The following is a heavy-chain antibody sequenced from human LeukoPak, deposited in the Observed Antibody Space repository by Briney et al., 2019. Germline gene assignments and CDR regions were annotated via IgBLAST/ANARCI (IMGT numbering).Heavy chain of an antibody. J-gene: IGHJ4*02. CDR1: GGSFSGYY. D-gene: IGHD4-17*01. V-gene: IGHV4-34*01. Sequence: SETLSLTCAVYGGSFSGYYWSWIRQPPGKGLEWIGENNHSGSTNYNPSLKSRVTISVDTSKNQFSLKLSSVTAADTAVYYCARGIRGPDYGDYGHYFDYWGQGTLVTVSS. CDR2: NNHSGST. CDR3: ARGIRGPDYGDYGHYFDY.